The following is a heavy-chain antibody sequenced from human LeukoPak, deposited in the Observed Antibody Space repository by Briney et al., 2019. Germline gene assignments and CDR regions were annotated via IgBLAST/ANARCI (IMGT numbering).Heavy chain of an antibody. CDR3: ARGLRLRGNWFDP. CDR1: GYTFTSYD. CDR2: MNPNSGST. V-gene: IGHV1-8*01. Sequence: ASVKVSRKASGYTFTSYDINWVRQATGQGLEWMGWMNPNSGSTGYAQKFQGRVTMTRNTSISTAYMELSSLRSEDTAVYYCARGLRLRGNWFDPWGQGTLVTVSS. J-gene: IGHJ5*02. D-gene: IGHD2-8*01.